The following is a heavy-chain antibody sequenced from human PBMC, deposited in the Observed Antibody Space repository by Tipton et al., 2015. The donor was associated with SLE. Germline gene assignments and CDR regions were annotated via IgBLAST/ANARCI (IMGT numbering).Heavy chain of an antibody. Sequence: GSLRLSCAASGFSFSSSWMSWLRQAPGKGLEWVANVKQGTTETYYVASVKGRFTISRDNAKNSLNPQMNNLRAEDTAVYYCTRATEGAFDFWGQGTMVTVSS. V-gene: IGHV3-7*01. CDR2: VKQGTTET. J-gene: IGHJ3*01. CDR3: TRATEGAFDF. CDR1: GFSFSSSW.